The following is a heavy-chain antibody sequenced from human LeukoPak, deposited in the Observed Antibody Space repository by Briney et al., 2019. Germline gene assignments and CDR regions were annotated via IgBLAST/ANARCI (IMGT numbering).Heavy chain of an antibody. CDR2: INPSGGGT. D-gene: IGHD3-22*01. V-gene: IGHV1-46*01. Sequence: ASVKVSCKASGFSFTSYYMHWARQAPGKGLEWMGVINPSGGGTTYAQKFQGRVTMTRNTSISTAYMELSSLRSEDTAVYYCARGRRRYYYDSSGYFQHWGQGTLVTVSS. CDR1: GFSFTSYY. J-gene: IGHJ1*01. CDR3: ARGRRRYYYDSSGYFQH.